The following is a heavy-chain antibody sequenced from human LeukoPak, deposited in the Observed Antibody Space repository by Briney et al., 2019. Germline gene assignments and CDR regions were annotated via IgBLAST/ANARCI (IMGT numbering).Heavy chain of an antibody. Sequence: ASVTVSCKASGYTFTNYDINWVRQAPGQGLEWMGGIIPIFGTANYAQKFQGRVTITADESTSTAYMELSSLRSEDTAVYYCARLIRVAMVRGVIQGSWFDPWGQGTLVTVSS. J-gene: IGHJ5*02. V-gene: IGHV1-69*13. CDR1: GYTFTNYD. D-gene: IGHD3-10*01. CDR2: IIPIFGTA. CDR3: ARLIRVAMVRGVIQGSWFDP.